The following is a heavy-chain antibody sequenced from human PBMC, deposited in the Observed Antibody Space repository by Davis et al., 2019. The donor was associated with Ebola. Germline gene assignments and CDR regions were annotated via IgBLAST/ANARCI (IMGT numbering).Heavy chain of an antibody. Sequence: SVKVSCKASGGTFSSYAISWVRQAPGQGLEWMGGIIPIFGTANYAQKFQGRVTITADESTSTAYMELSSLRSEDTAVYYCARDYGGNSYYFDYWGQGTLVTVSS. V-gene: IGHV1-69*13. CDR3: ARDYGGNSYYFDY. J-gene: IGHJ4*02. CDR2: IIPIFGTA. CDR1: GGTFSSYA. D-gene: IGHD4-23*01.